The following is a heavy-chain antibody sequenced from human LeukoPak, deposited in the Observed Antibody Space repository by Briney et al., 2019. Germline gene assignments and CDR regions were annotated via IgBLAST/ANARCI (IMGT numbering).Heavy chain of an antibody. D-gene: IGHD5-18*01. Sequence: GGSLRLSCAASGFTVSSNYMSWVRQAPGKGLEWVSVIYSDGRIHSADSVKGRFTISRDDSKNTLSLQMNSLRAEDTAVYYCARESGYSYGLAGFFDYWGQGTLVTVSS. V-gene: IGHV3-53*01. CDR1: GFTVSSNY. J-gene: IGHJ4*02. CDR3: ARESGYSYGLAGFFDY. CDR2: IYSDGRI.